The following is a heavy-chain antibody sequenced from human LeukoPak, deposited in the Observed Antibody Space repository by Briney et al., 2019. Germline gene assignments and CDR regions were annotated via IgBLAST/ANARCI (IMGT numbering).Heavy chain of an antibody. CDR1: GFTFSSHG. D-gene: IGHD2-21*02. J-gene: IGHJ4*02. V-gene: IGHV3-33*01. Sequence: PGGSLRLSCAASGFTFSSHGMNWVRQAPGKGLEWVAVIWYDGSNKYYADSVKGRFTISRDNSKNTLYLQMNSLRDEDTAMYYCARWGDGKRFDYWGQGTLVTASS. CDR3: ARWGDGKRFDY. CDR2: IWYDGSNK.